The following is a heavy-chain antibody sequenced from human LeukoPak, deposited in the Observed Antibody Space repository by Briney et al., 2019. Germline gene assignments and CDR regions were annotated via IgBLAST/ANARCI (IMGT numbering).Heavy chain of an antibody. V-gene: IGHV4-61*02. CDR1: GGSISSGSYY. Sequence: SQTLSLTCTVSGGSISSGSYYWGWIRQPAGKGLEWIGRIYTSGSTNYNPSLKIRVTISVYTSNNLLPLKLSPLTAADTAVYYCARGQLRYFAWLLYRPDAFDIWGQGTMVTVSS. CDR3: ARGQLRYFAWLLYRPDAFDI. J-gene: IGHJ3*02. CDR2: IYTSGST. D-gene: IGHD3-9*01.